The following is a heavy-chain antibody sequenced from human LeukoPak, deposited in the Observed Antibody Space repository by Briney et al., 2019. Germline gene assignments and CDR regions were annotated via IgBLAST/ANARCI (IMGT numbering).Heavy chain of an antibody. Sequence: GGSLRLSCAASGLTFSDFWMHWVRQPPGKGLVWVTLVKGDGRTTIYADSVKGRFTISRDNAKNTLYLQMNSLRADDSGVYYCATGHSYGYDYWGQGVLVTVSS. CDR1: GLTFSDFW. J-gene: IGHJ4*02. V-gene: IGHV3-74*01. CDR3: ATGHSYGYDY. D-gene: IGHD5-18*01. CDR2: VKGDGRTT.